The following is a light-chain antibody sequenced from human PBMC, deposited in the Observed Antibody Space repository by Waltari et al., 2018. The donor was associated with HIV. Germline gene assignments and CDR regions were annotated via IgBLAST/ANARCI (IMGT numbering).Light chain of an antibody. Sequence: EILMLQSPATLFVSPGERATLSCRASQSVSSNFAWYQQKPGQAPRLLVYDASTRATGIPARFSGSGSGTDVTLTISSLQSEDFAVYYCQQYNNWPPRDTFGQGTKLEIK. V-gene: IGKV3-15*01. CDR2: DAS. CDR1: QSVSSN. J-gene: IGKJ2*01. CDR3: QQYNNWPPRDT.